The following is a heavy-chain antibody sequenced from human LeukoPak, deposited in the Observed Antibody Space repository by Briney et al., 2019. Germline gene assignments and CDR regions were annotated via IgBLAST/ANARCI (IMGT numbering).Heavy chain of an antibody. CDR1: GGSISSYY. J-gene: IGHJ4*02. D-gene: IGHD1-26*01. CDR3: ARVRAGGSYQIDC. Sequence: PSETLSLTCTVSGGSISSYYWSWIRQPPGKGLEWIGYIYHSGSTNYNPSLKSRVTVSVDTSKNQFSLKLSSVTAADTAVYYCARVRAGGSYQIDCWGQGTLVTVSS. V-gene: IGHV4-59*01. CDR2: IYHSGST.